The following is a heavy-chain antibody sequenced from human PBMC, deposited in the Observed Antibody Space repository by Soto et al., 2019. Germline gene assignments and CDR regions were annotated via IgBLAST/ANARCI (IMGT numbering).Heavy chain of an antibody. Sequence: ESLKISCKGSGYSFTSYWISWVRQMPGKGLEWMGRIDPSDSYTNYSPSFQGHVTISADKSISTAYLQWSSLKASDTAMYYCARRNYCSGGSCYSGSGHNWFDPWGQGTLVTVSS. V-gene: IGHV5-10-1*01. CDR1: GYSFTSYW. D-gene: IGHD2-15*01. J-gene: IGHJ5*02. CDR3: ARRNYCSGGSCYSGSGHNWFDP. CDR2: IDPSDSYT.